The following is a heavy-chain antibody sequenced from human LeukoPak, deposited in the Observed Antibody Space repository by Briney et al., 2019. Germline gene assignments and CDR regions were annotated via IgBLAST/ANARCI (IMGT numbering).Heavy chain of an antibody. CDR3: ARVLGAHRYGSIDL. CDR1: GYTFTTYY. D-gene: IGHD5-18*01. Sequence: GASVKVSCKASGYTFTTYYMHWVRQAPGQGLEWMGIINPSSGSTSYAQKFQGRVTMTRDTSTSTVYMELSSLRSEDTAIYYCARVLGAHRYGSIDLWGQGTLVTVSS. CDR2: INPSSGST. V-gene: IGHV1-46*01. J-gene: IGHJ5*02.